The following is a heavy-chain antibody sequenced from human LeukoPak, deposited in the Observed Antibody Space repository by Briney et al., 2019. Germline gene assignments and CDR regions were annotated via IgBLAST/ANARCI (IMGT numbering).Heavy chain of an antibody. V-gene: IGHV4-61*01. J-gene: IGHJ6*03. D-gene: IGHD5-18*01. CDR3: ARGDTAMAALYYYYYMDV. CDR1: GYSISSDYY. CDR2: IYYSGST. Sequence: SETLSLTCTVSGYSISSDYYWGWIRQPPGKGLEWIGYIYYSGSTNYNPSLKSRVTISVDTSKNQFSLKLSSVTAADTAVYYCARGDTAMAALYYYYYMDVWGKGTTVTVSS.